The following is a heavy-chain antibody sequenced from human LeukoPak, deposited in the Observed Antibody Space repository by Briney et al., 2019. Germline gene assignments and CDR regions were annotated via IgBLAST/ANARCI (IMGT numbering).Heavy chain of an antibody. D-gene: IGHD5-24*01. V-gene: IGHV4-39*07. Sequence: SETLSLTCTVSGGSISSSSYYWGWIRQPPGKGLEWIGYIYHSGSTYYNPSLKSRVTISVDRSKNQFSLKLSSVTAADTAVYYCARVEMATISPAYIDYWGQGTLVTVSS. J-gene: IGHJ4*02. CDR1: GGSISSSSYY. CDR3: ARVEMATISPAYIDY. CDR2: IYHSGST.